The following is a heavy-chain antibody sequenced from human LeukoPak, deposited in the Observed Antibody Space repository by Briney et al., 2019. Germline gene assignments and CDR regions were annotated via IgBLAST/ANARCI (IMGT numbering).Heavy chain of an antibody. Sequence: SETLSLTCAVYGGSFSGYYWSWIRQPPGKGLEWIGEINHSGSTNYNPSLKSRVTISVDASKNQFSLKLSSVTAADTAVYYCARGVWVGESYFDYWGQGTLVTVSS. J-gene: IGHJ4*02. CDR1: GGSFSGYY. CDR2: INHSGST. CDR3: ARGVWVGESYFDY. V-gene: IGHV4-34*01. D-gene: IGHD3-10*01.